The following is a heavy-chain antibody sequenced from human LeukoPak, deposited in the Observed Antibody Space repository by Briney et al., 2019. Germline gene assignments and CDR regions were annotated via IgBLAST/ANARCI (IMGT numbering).Heavy chain of an antibody. CDR3: AREVRPSGDHYGA. Sequence: AGGCLRLSCAASGFTFSSYEMNWVRQAPGKGLEWGSYISSSGSTIYYADSVKGRFTISRDNAKNSLYLQMNSLRAEDTAVYYCAREVRPSGDHYGAWGQGTLVTVSS. V-gene: IGHV3-48*03. D-gene: IGHD4-17*01. CDR1: GFTFSSYE. J-gene: IGHJ5*02. CDR2: ISSSGSTI.